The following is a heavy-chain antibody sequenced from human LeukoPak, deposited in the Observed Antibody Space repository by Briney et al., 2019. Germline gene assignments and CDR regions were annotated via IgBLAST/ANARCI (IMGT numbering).Heavy chain of an antibody. J-gene: IGHJ5*02. CDR3: ASGDSGYFNWFDP. CDR1: GGSISSGGYY. V-gene: IGHV4-61*08. Sequence: SETLSLTCTVSGGSISSGGYYWSWIRQPPGKGLEWIGYIYYSGSTNYNPSLKSRVTISVDTSKNQFSLKLSSVTAADTAVYYCASGDSGYFNWFDPWGQGTLVTVSS. D-gene: IGHD5-12*01. CDR2: IYYSGST.